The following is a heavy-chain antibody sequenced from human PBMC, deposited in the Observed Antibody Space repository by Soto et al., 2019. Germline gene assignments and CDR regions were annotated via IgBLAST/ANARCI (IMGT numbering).Heavy chain of an antibody. CDR1: GFTFSSYS. CDR2: ISSSSSYI. D-gene: IGHD2-21*01. CDR3: ARMYFPFPLDI. V-gene: IGHV3-21*01. Sequence: EVQLVESGGGLVKPGGSLRLSCAASGFTFSSYSMNWVRQAPGKGLEWVSSISSSSSYIYYADSVKGRFTISRDNAKNSLYLQMNSLRAEDPAVSSCARMYFPFPLDIWGQGTMVTVSS. J-gene: IGHJ3*02.